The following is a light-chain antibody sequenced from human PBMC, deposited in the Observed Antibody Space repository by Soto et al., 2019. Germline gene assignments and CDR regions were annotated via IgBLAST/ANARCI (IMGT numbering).Light chain of an antibody. CDR3: AAWDDSLSGVV. CDR1: TSNIGSNY. Sequence: QSVLTQPPSTSGTPGQTVTISCSGSTSNIGSNYVYWYQQLPGTAPQLLISNDNQRPSGVPDRFSGSKSGTSASLAISGLRSEDEAEYSCAAWDDSLSGVVFGGGTKLTVL. J-gene: IGLJ2*01. CDR2: NDN. V-gene: IGLV1-47*02.